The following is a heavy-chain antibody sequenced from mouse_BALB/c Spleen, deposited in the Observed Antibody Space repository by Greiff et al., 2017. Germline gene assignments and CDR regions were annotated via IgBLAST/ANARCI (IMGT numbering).Heavy chain of an antibody. CDR1: GFTFSSYT. Sequence: EVMLVESGGGLVKPGGSLKLSCAASGFTFSSYTMSWVRQTPEKRLEWVATISSGGSYTYYPDSVKGRFTISRDNAKNTLYLQMSSLKSEDTAMYYCTRDLATTVVPHYYAMDYWGQGTSVTVSS. J-gene: IGHJ4*01. D-gene: IGHD1-1*01. V-gene: IGHV5-6-4*01. CDR3: TRDLATTVVPHYYAMDY. CDR2: ISSGGSYT.